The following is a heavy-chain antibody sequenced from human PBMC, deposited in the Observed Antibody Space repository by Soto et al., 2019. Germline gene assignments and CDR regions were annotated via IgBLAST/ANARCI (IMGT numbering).Heavy chain of an antibody. CDR1: VYIFTEYH. CDR3: AKERGSNSLHPSYNWFDT. CDR2: INTNNGGA. D-gene: IGHD6-13*01. J-gene: IGHJ5*02. V-gene: IGHV1-2*02. Sequence: GASVKVSCKASVYIFTEYHIHWVRQAPGQGLEFMGWINTNNGGAGSAQQFQGRVTVTRDTSINTVYLELSNLRSDDTAVYFCAKERGSNSLHPSYNWFDTCGQGTLVTVYS.